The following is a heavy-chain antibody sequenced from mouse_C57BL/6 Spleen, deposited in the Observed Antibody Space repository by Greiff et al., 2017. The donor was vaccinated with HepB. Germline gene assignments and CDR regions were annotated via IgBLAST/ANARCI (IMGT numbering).Heavy chain of an antibody. V-gene: IGHV1-15*01. J-gene: IGHJ2*01. CDR3: TREGVLLRPFDY. CDR1: GYTFTDYE. CDR2: IDPETGGT. Sequence: QVQLKESGAELVRPGASVTLSCKASGYTFTDYEMHWVKQTPVHGLEWIGAIDPETGGTAYNQKFKGKAILTADKSSSTAYMELRSLTSEDSAVYYCTREGVLLRPFDYWGQGTTLTVSS. D-gene: IGHD1-1*01.